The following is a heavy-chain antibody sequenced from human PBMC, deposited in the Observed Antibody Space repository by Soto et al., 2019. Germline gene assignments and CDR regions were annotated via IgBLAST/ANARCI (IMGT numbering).Heavy chain of an antibody. CDR2: ISYDGSNK. Sequence: GGSLRLSCAASGFTFSSYAMHRVRQAPGKGLEWVAVISYDGSNKYYADSVKGRFTISRDNSKNTLYLQMNSLRAEDTAVYYCARDNVNAAAGNYWGQGTLVTVSS. V-gene: IGHV3-30-3*01. J-gene: IGHJ4*02. CDR1: GFTFSSYA. D-gene: IGHD6-13*01. CDR3: ARDNVNAAAGNY.